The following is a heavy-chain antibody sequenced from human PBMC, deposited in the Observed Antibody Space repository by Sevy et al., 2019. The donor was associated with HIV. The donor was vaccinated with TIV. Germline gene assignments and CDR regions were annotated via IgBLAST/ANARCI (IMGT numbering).Heavy chain of an antibody. J-gene: IGHJ4*02. CDR1: GFTFSNYW. D-gene: IGHD3-10*01. CDR3: ARDFGSGTYYNDY. Sequence: GGSLRLPCAASGFTFSNYWMSWVRQAPGKGLEWVANIKQDGSEKYYVDSVKGRFTISRDNAKNSLYLQMNSLRAEDTAVYYCARDFGSGTYYNDYWGQGTLVTVSS. V-gene: IGHV3-7*01. CDR2: IKQDGSEK.